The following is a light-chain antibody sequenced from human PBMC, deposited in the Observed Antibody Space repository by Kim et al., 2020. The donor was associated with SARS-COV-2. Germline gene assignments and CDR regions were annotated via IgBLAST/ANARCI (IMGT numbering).Light chain of an antibody. CDR2: GAS. CDR3: QQYNNWPLT. J-gene: IGKJ4*01. V-gene: IGKV3-15*01. Sequence: VSQGERATLSCRASQSVGSNVAWYQQKTGQAPRLLIYGASTRATGIPARFSGSGSGTEFTLAISSLQSEDFAVYYCQQYNNWPLTFGGGTKVDIK. CDR1: QSVGSN.